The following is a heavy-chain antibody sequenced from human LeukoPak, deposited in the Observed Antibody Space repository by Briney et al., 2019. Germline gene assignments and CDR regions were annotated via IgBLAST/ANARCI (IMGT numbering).Heavy chain of an antibody. CDR3: AKDQGLTAPPPYGLDV. D-gene: IGHD5-18*01. V-gene: IGHV1-69*04. J-gene: IGHJ6*02. CDR1: GGTFSSSA. CDR2: IIPVLNIT. Sequence: SVKVSCKTSGGTFSSSAITWVRQAPGQGLEWMGRIIPVLNITTYAQKFQGRVTITADTSSSTVYMELSSLRSEETAVSYCAKDQGLTAPPPYGLDVWGQGTTVIVSS.